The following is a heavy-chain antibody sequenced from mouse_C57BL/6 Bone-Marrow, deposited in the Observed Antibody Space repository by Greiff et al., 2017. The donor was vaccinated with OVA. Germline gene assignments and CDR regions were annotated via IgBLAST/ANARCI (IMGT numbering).Heavy chain of an antibody. CDR3: ARHDYGAMDY. CDR2: ISGGGGNT. J-gene: IGHJ4*01. CDR1: GFTFSSYT. Sequence: VKVVESGGGLVKPGGSLKLSCAASGFTFSSYTMSWVRQTPVKRLEWVATISGGGGNTYYPDSVKGRFTISRDNAKNTLYLKMSSLRSEDTALYYCARHDYGAMDYWGQGTSVTVSS. V-gene: IGHV5-9*01.